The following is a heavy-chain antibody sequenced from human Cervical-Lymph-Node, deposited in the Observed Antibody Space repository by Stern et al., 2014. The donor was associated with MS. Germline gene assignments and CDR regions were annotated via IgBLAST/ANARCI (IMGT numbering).Heavy chain of an antibody. D-gene: IGHD2-15*01. V-gene: IGHV1-69*11. Sequence: VQLVESGAEVKKPGSSVKVSYKSSGGTFSTHAISWVRQAPGQGLERLGRIIPILDTTDYAQRFPGRLTIFADESTDSAYMVLRSLTPDDTAVYYCAREKSDCSGGSCFASLDYWGQGTLVTVSS. CDR3: AREKSDCSGGSCFASLDY. CDR2: IIPILDTT. CDR1: GGTFSTHA. J-gene: IGHJ4*02.